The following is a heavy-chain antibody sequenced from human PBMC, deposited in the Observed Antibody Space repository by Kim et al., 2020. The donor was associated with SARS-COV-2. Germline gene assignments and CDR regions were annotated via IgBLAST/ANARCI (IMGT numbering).Heavy chain of an antibody. V-gene: IGHV4-39*01. J-gene: IGHJ4*02. CDR2: IYYSGST. CDR1: GGSISSSSYY. CDR3: ARHVGSGSSPFDY. Sequence: SETLSLTCTVSGGSISSSSYYWGWIRQPPGKGLEWIGSIYYSGSTYYNPSLKSRVTISVDTSKNQFSLKLSSVTAADTAVYYCARHVGSGSSPFDYWGQGTLVTVSS. D-gene: IGHD1-26*01.